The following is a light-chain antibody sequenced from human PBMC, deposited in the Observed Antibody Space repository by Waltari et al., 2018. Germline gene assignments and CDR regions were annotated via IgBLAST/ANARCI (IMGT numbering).Light chain of an antibody. Sequence: EKVMTQSPATLSVSPGERATLSCRASQSISTNLAWYQQKTGQAPRRLIYGASTRATGIPARFSGSGSGTEFTLSISSLQSEDFAIYYCQQYNNWPRTFGQGTKVEIK. CDR2: GAS. CDR1: QSISTN. J-gene: IGKJ1*01. V-gene: IGKV3-15*01. CDR3: QQYNNWPRT.